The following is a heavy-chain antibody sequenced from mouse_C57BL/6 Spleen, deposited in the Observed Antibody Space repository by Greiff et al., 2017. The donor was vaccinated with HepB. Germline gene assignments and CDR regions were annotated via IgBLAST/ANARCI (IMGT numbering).Heavy chain of an antibody. D-gene: IGHD2-1*01. Sequence: VQLKESGTVLARPGASVKMSCKTSGYTFTSYWMHWVKQRPGQGLEWIGAIYPGNSDTSYNQKFKGKAKLTAVTSASTAYMELSSLTNEDSAVYYCTTIYYGNYEDAMDYWGQGTSVTVSS. J-gene: IGHJ4*01. CDR1: GYTFTSYW. CDR3: TTIYYGNYEDAMDY. V-gene: IGHV1-5*01. CDR2: IYPGNSDT.